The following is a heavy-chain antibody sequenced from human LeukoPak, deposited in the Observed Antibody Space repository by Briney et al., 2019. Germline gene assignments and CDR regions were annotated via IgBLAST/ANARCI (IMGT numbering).Heavy chain of an antibody. J-gene: IGHJ4*02. CDR1: GYTFTGYY. CDR2: INPNSGGT. CDR3: ARSPDYGDPFDY. V-gene: IGHV1-2*02. D-gene: IGHD4-17*01. Sequence: ASVKVSCKASGYTFTGYYMHWVRQAPGQGLEWMGWINPNSGGTNYAQKFQGRVAMTRDTSISTAYMELSRLRSDDTAVYYCARSPDYGDPFDYRGQGTLVTVSS.